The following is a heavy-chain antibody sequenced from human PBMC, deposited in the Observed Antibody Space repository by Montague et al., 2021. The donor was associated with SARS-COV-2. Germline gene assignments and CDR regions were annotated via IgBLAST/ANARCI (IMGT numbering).Heavy chain of an antibody. CDR2: TYHSGST. V-gene: IGHV4-61*02. CDR1: GGSITSGYYY. J-gene: IGHJ4*02. CDR3: ARPHLGAGGQEAPFFFEN. D-gene: IGHD2-8*02. Sequence: TLSLTCIVSGGSITSGYYYWNWIRQPAGKGLEWIGRTYHSGSTKYNPSLKSRVTISVDTSNNQFSLNLTYVTAADTAVYYCARPHLGAGGQEAPFFFENWGQGTLVTVSS.